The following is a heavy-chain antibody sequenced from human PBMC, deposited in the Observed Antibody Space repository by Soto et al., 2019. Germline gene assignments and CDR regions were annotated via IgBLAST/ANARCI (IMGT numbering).Heavy chain of an antibody. CDR1: GFTFDDYT. V-gene: IGHV3-43*01. J-gene: IGHJ6*02. D-gene: IGHD2-15*01. CDR3: AKDMAPETDNSLVIPYYGMDV. Sequence: GGSLRLSCAASGFTFDDYTMHWVRQAPGKGLEWVSLISWDGGSTYYADSVKGRFTISRDNSKNSLYLQMNSLRTEDTALYYCAKDMAPETDNSLVIPYYGMDVWGQGTMVTVSS. CDR2: ISWDGGST.